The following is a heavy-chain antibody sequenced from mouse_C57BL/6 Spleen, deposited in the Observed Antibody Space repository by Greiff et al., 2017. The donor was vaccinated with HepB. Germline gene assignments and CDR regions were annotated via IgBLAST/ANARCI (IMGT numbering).Heavy chain of an antibody. CDR1: GFTFSDYY. Sequence: EVMLVESAGGLVQPGSSMKLSCTASGFTFSDYYMAWVRQVPGKGLEWVANINYDGSSTYYLDSLKSRFIISRDNAKNILYLQMSSLKSEDTATYYCARDLGYAMDYWGQGTSVTVSS. CDR2: INYDGSST. V-gene: IGHV5-16*01. J-gene: IGHJ4*01. CDR3: ARDLGYAMDY.